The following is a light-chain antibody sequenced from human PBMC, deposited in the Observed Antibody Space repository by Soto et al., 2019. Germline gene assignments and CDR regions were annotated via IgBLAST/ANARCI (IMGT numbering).Light chain of an antibody. J-gene: IGLJ2*01. CDR1: SSDVGGYNY. CDR2: DVS. Sequence: QSALTQPASVSGSPGQSITISCTGTSSDVGGYNYVSWYQQHPGKAPKLIIYDVSNRPSGVSNRFSGSKSGNTASLTISGLQAEDEGDYYCSSYTSSNTLKVFVGGTKLTVL. CDR3: SSYTSSNTLKV. V-gene: IGLV2-14*01.